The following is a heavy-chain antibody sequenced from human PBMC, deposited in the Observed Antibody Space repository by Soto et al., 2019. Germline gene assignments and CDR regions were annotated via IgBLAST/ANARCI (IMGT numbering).Heavy chain of an antibody. D-gene: IGHD1-20*01. CDR3: ASGGAYKIDY. V-gene: IGHV3-48*02. J-gene: IGHJ4*02. Sequence: EVQLVESGGGLVQPGGSLRLSCAASGVTLSSYSMNWVRQAPGKGLEWVSYISSSSSTIYYADSVKGRFTISRDNAKNSLWLQMNSLRYEDTAVYYCASGGAYKIDYWGQGTLVTVSS. CDR1: GVTLSSYS. CDR2: ISSSSSTI.